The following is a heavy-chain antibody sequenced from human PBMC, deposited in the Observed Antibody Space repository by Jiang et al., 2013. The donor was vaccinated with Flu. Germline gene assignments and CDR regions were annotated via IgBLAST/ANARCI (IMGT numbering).Heavy chain of an antibody. Sequence: GLVKPSQTLSLTCTVSSGSISRHGYYWSWIRQHPGKGLEWIGYMYYMGPPYYNPSLKSRAIISIDTSKNQXSLRLSSVTAADTAVYYCAQDQGATMIVVWGQGTLVTVSS. V-gene: IGHV4-31*03. D-gene: IGHD3-22*01. CDR2: MYYMGPP. J-gene: IGHJ4*02. CDR3: AQDQGATMIVV. CDR1: SGSISRHGYY.